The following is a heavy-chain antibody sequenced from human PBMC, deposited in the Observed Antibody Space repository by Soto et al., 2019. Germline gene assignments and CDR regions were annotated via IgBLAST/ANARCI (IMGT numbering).Heavy chain of an antibody. CDR1: GGSISSGYS. CDR3: ARATGTLRRRNCAY. J-gene: IGHJ4*02. D-gene: IGHD1-1*01. CDR2: IYHSGIT. Sequence: PSETLSLTCAVSGGSISSGYSWSWIRQPPGKGLEWIGYIYHSGITYYNPSLKSRVTISVDRSKNQFSLKLSSVTAADTAVYYCARATGTLRRRNCAYWGQRSLVTVSS. V-gene: IGHV4-30-2*01.